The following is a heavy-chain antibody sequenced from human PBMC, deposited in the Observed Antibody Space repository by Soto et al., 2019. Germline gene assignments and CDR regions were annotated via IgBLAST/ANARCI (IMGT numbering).Heavy chain of an antibody. Sequence: PGGSLRLSCAASGFTFRYYAMHWVRQAPGKGLEWVAVISYDAKNIYYADSVQGRFTISRDNSKNTLFLQMNSLRPEDTAVYYCARFLLLIRLPSSSPLSRGQGIMVT. D-gene: IGHD3-10*01. J-gene: IGHJ3*01. CDR3: ARFLLLIRLPSSSPLS. CDR1: GFTFRYYA. CDR2: ISYDAKNI. V-gene: IGHV3-30*04.